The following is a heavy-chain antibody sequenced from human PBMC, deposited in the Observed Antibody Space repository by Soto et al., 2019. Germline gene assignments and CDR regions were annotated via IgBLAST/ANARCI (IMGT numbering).Heavy chain of an antibody. CDR2: ISWNSGSI. V-gene: IGHV3-9*01. J-gene: IGHJ6*02. CDR1: GLTFDDSA. Sequence: GGSLRLSCAASGLTFDDSAMHWVRQAPGKGLEWVSGISWNSGSIAYADSVKGRFTISRDNAKKCLYLQMNSLRGEDTALYYCATDLSHYDFWTNHQRGLDVWGQGTTLTVSS. CDR3: ATDLSHYDFWTNHQRGLDV. D-gene: IGHD3-3*01.